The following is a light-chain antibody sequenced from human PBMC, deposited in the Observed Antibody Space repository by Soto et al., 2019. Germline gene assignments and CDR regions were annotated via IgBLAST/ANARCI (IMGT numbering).Light chain of an antibody. J-gene: IGLJ1*01. CDR3: SSYPSSSTRV. CDR2: EVS. V-gene: IGLV2-14*01. CDR1: SSDVGGYNY. Sequence: QYALTQPASVSCCPGQSITTSCAGTSSDVGGYNYVSWYQQHPGKAPKLMIYEVSNRPSGVSNRFSGSKSGNTASLTISGLQAEDEADYYCSSYPSSSTRVFGTGTKATVL.